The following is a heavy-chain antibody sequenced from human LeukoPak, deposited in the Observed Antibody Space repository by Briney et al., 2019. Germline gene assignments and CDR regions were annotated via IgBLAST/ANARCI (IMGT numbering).Heavy chain of an antibody. D-gene: IGHD6-19*01. CDR1: GFTFSSYG. V-gene: IGHV3-30*02. CDR2: IRYDGTNK. J-gene: IGHJ4*02. Sequence: GGSLRLSCAASGFTFSSYGMHWVRQAPGKGLEWVAFIRYDGTNKYYVDSVKGRFTISRDNSKNTLYLQMNRLRDEDTAVYSCARHPLDSGWGAVDYWGQGTLVTVSS. CDR3: ARHPLDSGWGAVDY.